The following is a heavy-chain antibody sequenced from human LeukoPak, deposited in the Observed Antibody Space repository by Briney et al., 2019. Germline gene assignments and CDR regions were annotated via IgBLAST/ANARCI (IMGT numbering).Heavy chain of an antibody. V-gene: IGHV3-23*01. CDR3: VREDTPATANY. D-gene: IGHD2-21*02. CDR2: ISGSGDLT. J-gene: IGHJ4*02. Sequence: GGSLRLSCAASGFTFSSYAMTWVRQAPGKGLEWVSGISGSGDLTYYAGSVKGRFTISRDNSKDTLFLQMHSLRPGDTAVYYCVREDTPATANYWGQGTLVTISS. CDR1: GFTFSSYA.